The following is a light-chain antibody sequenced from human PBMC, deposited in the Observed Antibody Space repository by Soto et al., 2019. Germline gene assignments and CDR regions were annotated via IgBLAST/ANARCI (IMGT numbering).Light chain of an antibody. V-gene: IGLV1-47*01. CDR3: AAWDDSLSGVM. Sequence: QSVLTQSPSASGTPGQRVTISCSGSSSNIGGTYVYWYQQLPGRAPKLLICRNSQRPSGVPDRFSGSKSGTSASLAISGLRSEDEADYYFAAWDDSLSGVMFGGGTKLTVL. J-gene: IGLJ3*02. CDR1: SSNIGGTY. CDR2: RNS.